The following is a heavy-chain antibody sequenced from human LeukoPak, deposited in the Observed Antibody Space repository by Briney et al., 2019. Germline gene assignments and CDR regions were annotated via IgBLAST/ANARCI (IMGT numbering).Heavy chain of an antibody. CDR2: IYHSGST. J-gene: IGHJ4*02. CDR3: ARLRRISGSPFDY. CDR1: GGSISSGGYY. Sequence: SQTLSLTCTVSGGSISSGGYYWSWIRQPPGKGLEWIGYIYHSGSTYYNPSLKSRVTISVDRSKNQFSLKLSSVTAADTAVYYCARLRRISGSPFDYWGQGTLVTVSS. D-gene: IGHD3-10*01. V-gene: IGHV4-30-2*01.